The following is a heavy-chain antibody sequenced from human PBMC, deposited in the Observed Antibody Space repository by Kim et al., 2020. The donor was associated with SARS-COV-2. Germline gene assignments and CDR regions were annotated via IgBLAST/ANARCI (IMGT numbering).Heavy chain of an antibody. CDR3: ARKSYSSSWWGAFDI. J-gene: IGHJ3*02. Sequence: SETLSLTCTVSGGSISSYYWSWIRQPPGKGLEWIGYIYYSGSTNYNPSLKSRVTISVDTSKNQFSLKLSSVTAADTAVYYCARKSYSSSWWGAFDIWGQGTMVTVSS. CDR2: IYYSGST. D-gene: IGHD6-13*01. V-gene: IGHV4-59*01. CDR1: GGSISSYY.